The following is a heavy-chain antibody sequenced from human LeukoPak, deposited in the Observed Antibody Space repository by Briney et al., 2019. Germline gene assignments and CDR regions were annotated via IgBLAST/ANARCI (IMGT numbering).Heavy chain of an antibody. D-gene: IGHD2-8*01. J-gene: IGHJ4*02. V-gene: IGHV4-34*01. CDR1: GGSFSGYY. CDR2: INHSGST. Sequence: SETLPLTCAVYGGSFSGYYWSWIRQPPGKGLEWIGEINHSGSTNYNPSLKSRVTISVDTSKNQFSLKLSSVTAADTAVYYCARGANRNYFDYWGQGTLVTVSS. CDR3: ARGANRNYFDY.